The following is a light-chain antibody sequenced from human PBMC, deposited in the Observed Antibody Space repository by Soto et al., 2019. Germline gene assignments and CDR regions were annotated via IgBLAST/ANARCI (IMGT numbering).Light chain of an antibody. CDR1: TSDVGSSNY. J-gene: IGLJ2*01. CDR3: SSYAGSITLV. V-gene: IGLV2-8*01. Sequence: QSALTQPASVSGSPGQSITISCTGTTSDVGSSNYVSWYQQHPGIAPKLIIYEVNQRPSGVPDRFSGSKSGNTASLTVSGLQAEDEADYYCSSYAGSITLVFGGGTKLTVL. CDR2: EVN.